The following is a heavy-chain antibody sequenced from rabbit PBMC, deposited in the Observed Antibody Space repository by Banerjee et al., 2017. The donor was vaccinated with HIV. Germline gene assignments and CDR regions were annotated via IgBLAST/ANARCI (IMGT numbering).Heavy chain of an antibody. CDR2: IYAGSSDST. J-gene: IGHJ6*01. D-gene: IGHD8-1*01. V-gene: IGHV1S40*01. CDR3: ARGAGTSYYYYGVDL. CDR1: GFSFGVGYN. Sequence: QSLEESGGDLVKPGASLTLTCTASGFSFGVGYNICWVRQAPGKGLELIACIYAGSSDSTWYASWAKGRFTISKTSSTTVTLQMTSLTAADTATYFCARGAGTSYYYYGVDLWGQGTLVTVS.